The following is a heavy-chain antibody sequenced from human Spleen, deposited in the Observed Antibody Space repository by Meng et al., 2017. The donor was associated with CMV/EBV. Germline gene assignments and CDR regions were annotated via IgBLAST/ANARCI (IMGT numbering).Heavy chain of an antibody. V-gene: IGHV3-53*01. Sequence: GESLKISCAPSGFTVSGTYMSWVRQIPGKGLDWVSVIYPIGSTYYADSVKGRFTISRDNSKNTVYLQMNSLRAEDTAVYYCVRGYFDYWGQGTTVTVSS. CDR3: VRGYFDY. J-gene: IGHJ4*03. CDR1: GFTVSGTY. CDR2: IYPIGST.